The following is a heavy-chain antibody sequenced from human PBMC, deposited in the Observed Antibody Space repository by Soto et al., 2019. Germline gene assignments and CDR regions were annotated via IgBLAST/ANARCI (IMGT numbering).Heavy chain of an antibody. CDR3: AKDFLSDTIFGYFDY. CDR1: GFTFSSYG. V-gene: IGHV3-30*18. D-gene: IGHD3-3*01. J-gene: IGHJ4*02. Sequence: PVGSLRLSCAASGFTFSSYGMHWVRQAPGKGLEWVAVISYDGSNKYYADSVKGRFTISRDNSKNTLYLQMNSLRAEDTAVYYCAKDFLSDTIFGYFDYWGQGTLGTGS. CDR2: ISYDGSNK.